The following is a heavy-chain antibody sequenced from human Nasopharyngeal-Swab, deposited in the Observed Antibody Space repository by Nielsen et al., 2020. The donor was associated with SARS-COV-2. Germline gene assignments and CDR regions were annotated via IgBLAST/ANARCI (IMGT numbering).Heavy chain of an antibody. D-gene: IGHD3-10*01. Sequence: GESLKISCAASGFTFSSYAMSWVRQAPGKGLEWVSAISGSGGSTYCADSVKGRFTISRDNSKNTLYLQMNSLRAEDTAVYYCAKQLLWFGELLDMFDYWGQGTLVTVSS. CDR3: AKQLLWFGELLDMFDY. J-gene: IGHJ4*02. CDR2: ISGSGGST. CDR1: GFTFSSYA. V-gene: IGHV3-23*01.